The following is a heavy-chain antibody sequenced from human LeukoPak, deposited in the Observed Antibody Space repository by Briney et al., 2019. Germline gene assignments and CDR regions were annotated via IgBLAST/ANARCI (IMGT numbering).Heavy chain of an antibody. CDR2: ISISGTI. CDR1: GFTLSGYS. V-gene: IGHV3-48*01. J-gene: IGHJ4*02. CDR3: STAKFDS. Sequence: LPGGSLRLACAASGFTLSGYSMNWVRQAPGKGLEWVSHISISGTIYYSDSVQGRFTISRDNAKNSVFLQVNSLRAEDTAVYYCSTAKFDSWGQGTLVTVSS.